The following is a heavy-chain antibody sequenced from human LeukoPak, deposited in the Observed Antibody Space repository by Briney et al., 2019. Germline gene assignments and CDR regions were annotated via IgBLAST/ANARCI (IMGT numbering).Heavy chain of an antibody. D-gene: IGHD6-19*01. Sequence: PSETLSLTCTVSGYYISSGYYWGWIRQPPGKGLEWIGSIYYSGSTYYNPSLKSRVTISVDTSKNQFSLKLSSVTAADTAVYYCARLSGSGWYMVWGQGTLVTVST. V-gene: IGHV4-38-2*02. CDR1: GYYISSGYY. CDR3: ARLSGSGWYMV. CDR2: IYYSGST. J-gene: IGHJ4*02.